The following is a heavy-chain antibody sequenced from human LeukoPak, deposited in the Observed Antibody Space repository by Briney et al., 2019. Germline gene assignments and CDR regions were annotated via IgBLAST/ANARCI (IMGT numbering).Heavy chain of an antibody. CDR2: IKQDGSET. CDR3: ARAQWRRPDY. Sequence: GGSLRLSCAASEFTFSGYWMGWVRQAPGKGLEWVATIKQDGSETDYVDSVKGRFTISRDNAKNSLYLQMNSLRIEDTAVYYCARAQWRRPDYWGQGTLVTVSS. J-gene: IGHJ4*02. V-gene: IGHV3-7*02. CDR1: EFTFSGYW. D-gene: IGHD5-12*01.